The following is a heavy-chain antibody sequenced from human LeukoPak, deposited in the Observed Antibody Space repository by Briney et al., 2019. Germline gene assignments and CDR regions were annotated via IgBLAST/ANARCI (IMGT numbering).Heavy chain of an antibody. CDR1: GGSISSYY. D-gene: IGHD2-2*01. V-gene: IGHV4-59*01. CDR2: IYYSGST. CDR3: ARIEVVPAANWFDP. Sequence: SETLSLTCTVSGGSISSYYWSWIRQPPGKGLEGIGYIYYSGSTNYNPSLKSRVSISVDTSKNQFSLKLRSVTAADTAVYYCARIEVVPAANWFDPWGQGTLVTVSS. J-gene: IGHJ5*02.